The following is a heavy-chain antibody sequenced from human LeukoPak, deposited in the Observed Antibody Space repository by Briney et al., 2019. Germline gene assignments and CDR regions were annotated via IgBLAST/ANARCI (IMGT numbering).Heavy chain of an antibody. CDR3: ASAMIGVPDDAFDI. J-gene: IGHJ3*02. CDR1: GGSFSGYY. V-gene: IGHV4-34*01. Sequence: SETLSLTCAVYGGSFSGYYWSWIRQPPGKGLEWIGEINHSGGTNYNPSLEGRVTISVDTSKNQFSLKLSSVTAADTAVYYCASAMIGVPDDAFDIWGQGTMVTVSS. D-gene: IGHD3-22*01. CDR2: INHSGGT.